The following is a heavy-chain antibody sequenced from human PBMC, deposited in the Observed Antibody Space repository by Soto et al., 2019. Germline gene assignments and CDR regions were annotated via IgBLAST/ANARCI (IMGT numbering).Heavy chain of an antibody. J-gene: IGHJ5*02. Sequence: QITLKESGPTLVKPTQTLTLTCTFSGFSLSTSEVGVDWIRQPPGKALEWLALIYWNDDKRYCPSLKTRLTITKDTSKNQVVLTMTNMDPVDTATYYCAHRRDSSSWYYRDSWFDPWGQGTLVTVSS. D-gene: IGHD6-13*01. V-gene: IGHV2-5*01. CDR3: AHRRDSSSWYYRDSWFDP. CDR2: IYWNDDK. CDR1: GFSLSTSEVG.